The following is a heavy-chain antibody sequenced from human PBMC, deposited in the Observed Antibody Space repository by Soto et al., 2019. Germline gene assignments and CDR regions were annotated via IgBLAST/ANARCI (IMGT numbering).Heavy chain of an antibody. J-gene: IGHJ4*02. V-gene: IGHV3-23*01. CDR2: ISNSFSDGNT. Sequence: EVQLLQSGGGLVQPGGSLRLSCAASGFTFSNYAMDWVRQAPGKGLEWVSAISNSFSDGNTHYADSVKGRFTISRDNDKNTVFLEMNSLRAEDTAVYYCAKVFSPEGGNYFDHWGQGTLVTVSS. CDR3: AKVFSPEGGNYFDH. CDR1: GFTFSNYA.